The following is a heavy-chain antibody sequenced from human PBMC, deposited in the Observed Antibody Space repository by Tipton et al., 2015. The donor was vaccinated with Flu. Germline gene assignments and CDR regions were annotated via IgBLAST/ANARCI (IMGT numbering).Heavy chain of an antibody. CDR1: GGSISSSSYN. CDR2: ISYSGTT. D-gene: IGHD7-27*01. Sequence: GLVKPSETLSLTCTDSGGSISSSSYNWGWIRQPPGKGLEWIGYISYSGTTYYNPSLKSRVTMSADTSKNQFSLNLSSVTAADTAVYYCARRTALGPHNWFDSWGQGILVTVSS. V-gene: IGHV4-61*05. CDR3: ARRTALGPHNWFDS. J-gene: IGHJ5*01.